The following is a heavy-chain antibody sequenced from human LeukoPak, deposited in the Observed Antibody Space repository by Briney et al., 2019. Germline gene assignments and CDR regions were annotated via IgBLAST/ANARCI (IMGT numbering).Heavy chain of an antibody. CDR1: GYTLTGYY. Sequence: GASVKVSCKASGYTLTGYYMHWVRQAPGQGLEWMGWINPNNGATNFAQKFQGRVTMTRDTSISTAYMELSSLRSEDTAVYYCARDHVPDIVVVPAARGPNWFDPWGQGTLVTVSS. D-gene: IGHD2-2*01. CDR3: ARDHVPDIVVVPAARGPNWFDP. V-gene: IGHV1-2*02. CDR2: INPNNGAT. J-gene: IGHJ5*02.